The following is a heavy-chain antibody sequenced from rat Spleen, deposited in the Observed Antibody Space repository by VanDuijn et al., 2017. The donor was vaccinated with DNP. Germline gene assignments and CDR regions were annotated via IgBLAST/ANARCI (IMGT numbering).Heavy chain of an antibody. CDR1: GFTFSKYY. J-gene: IGHJ3*01. V-gene: IGHV5S11*01. CDR3: TTHAHWFAY. Sequence: EVQLVESGGGLVQPGRSMKLSCTASGFTFSKYYMAWARQAPTKGLGWVASISTGGYNTYYRDSVEGRFTISRDNAKSTLYLQMASLRSEETATYYCTTHAHWFAYWGQGTLVTVSS. CDR2: ISTGGYNT.